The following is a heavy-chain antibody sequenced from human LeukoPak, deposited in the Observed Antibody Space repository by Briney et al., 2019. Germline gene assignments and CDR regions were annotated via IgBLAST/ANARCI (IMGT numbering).Heavy chain of an antibody. CDR2: IYYSGST. V-gene: IGHV4-39*01. CDR3: ARHHVLRYFDWLEGFDY. CDR1: GGSISSSSYY. Sequence: PSETLSLTCTVSGGSISSSSYYWGWIRQPPGKGLEWIGSIYYSGSTYYNPSLKSRVTISVDTSKNQFSLKLSSVTAADTAVYYCARHHVLRYFDWLEGFDYWGQGTLVTVSS. D-gene: IGHD3-9*01. J-gene: IGHJ4*02.